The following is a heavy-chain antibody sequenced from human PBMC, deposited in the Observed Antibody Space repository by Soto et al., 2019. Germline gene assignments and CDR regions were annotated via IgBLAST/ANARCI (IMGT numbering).Heavy chain of an antibody. Sequence: QLQLQESGPGLVKPSETLSLTCTVSGGSISSITYYWGWIRQPPGKGLEWIGSIYSRGTTYYNPSLKSRVPVSVDTSKNQFSLKLSSVTAADTAVYYCARHATAAGPFDYWGQGTLVTVSS. V-gene: IGHV4-39*01. CDR2: IYSRGTT. CDR1: GGSISSITYY. D-gene: IGHD6-13*01. J-gene: IGHJ4*02. CDR3: ARHATAAGPFDY.